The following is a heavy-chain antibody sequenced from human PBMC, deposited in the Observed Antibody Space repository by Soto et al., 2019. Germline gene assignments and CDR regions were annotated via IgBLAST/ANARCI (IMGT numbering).Heavy chain of an antibody. D-gene: IGHD3-3*01. CDR1: GYIFSSYG. V-gene: IGHV1-18*01. Sequence: QVQLLQSGAEVKKPGASVKVSCKTSGYIFSSYGINWVRQAPGQGLEWMGWITVYNGNTQYAQKFQDRVTMTTDTSTSTAYMELRSLRSDDTAVYYCARDNTGVVGVDYLGQGTLVTVSS. CDR3: ARDNTGVVGVDY. CDR2: ITVYNGNT. J-gene: IGHJ4*02.